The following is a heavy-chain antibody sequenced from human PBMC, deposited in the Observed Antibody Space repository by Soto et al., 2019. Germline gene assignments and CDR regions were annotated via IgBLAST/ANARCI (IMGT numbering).Heavy chain of an antibody. CDR2: IKSKSVGGTT. V-gene: IGHV3-15*01. CDR3: STYAPQTFCDVGPCYSAQTKLHDS. CDR1: GFSFSNVW. J-gene: IGHJ4*02. Sequence: EVQLVESGGGLVKPGGSLTLSCAASGFSFSNVWMSWVRQAPGKGLEWVGHIKSKSVGGTTDYTAPVKGRFTISRDDSKGPLYPQMLSLNTEDRGVYHCSTYAPQTFCDVGPCYSAQTKLHDSWGKGILVTVSS. D-gene: IGHD2-15*01.